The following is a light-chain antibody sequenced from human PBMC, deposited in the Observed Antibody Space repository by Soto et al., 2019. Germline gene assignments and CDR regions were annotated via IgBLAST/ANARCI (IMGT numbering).Light chain of an antibody. CDR3: QQYDSFSRT. Sequence: DIQMTQSPSTLSASVGDRVTITCRASQSISSWLAWYHQKPGKAPKLLIYKASTLQSGVPSRFSGSGSGTEFTLIISNLQPDDFATYYCQQYDSFSRTFGQGTKLEI. V-gene: IGKV1-5*03. CDR1: QSISSW. CDR2: KAS. J-gene: IGKJ2*01.